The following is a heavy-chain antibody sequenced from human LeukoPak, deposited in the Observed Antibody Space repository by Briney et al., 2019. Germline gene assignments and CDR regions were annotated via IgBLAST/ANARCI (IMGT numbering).Heavy chain of an antibody. D-gene: IGHD3-16*01. V-gene: IGHV4-59*01. CDR3: ARDIMITFGGPEDAFDI. Sequence: ASETLSLTCTVSGGSISSYYWSWIRQPPGKGLEWIGYISYSGSTNYNPSLKSRVTISVDTSKNQFSLKLSSVTAADTAVYSCARDIMITFGGPEDAFDIWGQGTMVTVSS. J-gene: IGHJ3*02. CDR1: GGSISSYY. CDR2: ISYSGST.